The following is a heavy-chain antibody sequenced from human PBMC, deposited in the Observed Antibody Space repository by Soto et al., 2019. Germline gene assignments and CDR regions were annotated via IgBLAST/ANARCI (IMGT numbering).Heavy chain of an antibody. D-gene: IGHD2-21*01. J-gene: IGHJ4*02. Sequence: SETLSLTCTVSGGSISSYYWSWIRQPPGKGLEWIGYIYYSGSTNYNPSLKSRVTISVDTSRNQFSLKLSSVTAADTAVYYCARRWGGTFDYWGQGTLVTVSS. CDR2: IYYSGST. CDR1: GGSISSYY. V-gene: IGHV4-59*01. CDR3: ARRWGGTFDY.